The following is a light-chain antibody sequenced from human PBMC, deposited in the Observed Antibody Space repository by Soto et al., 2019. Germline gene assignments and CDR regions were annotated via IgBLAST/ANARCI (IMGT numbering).Light chain of an antibody. Sequence: QSVLTQPPSASGTPGQRVTISCSGSSSNVGGNPVNWYQHVPTTAPKLLIYTNTQRPSGVPDRFSGSKSGTSASLAISGLQSEDEADYYCASWHDSLNGPVFGTGTKVTVL. J-gene: IGLJ1*01. CDR3: ASWHDSLNGPV. V-gene: IGLV1-44*01. CDR2: TNT. CDR1: SSNVGGNP.